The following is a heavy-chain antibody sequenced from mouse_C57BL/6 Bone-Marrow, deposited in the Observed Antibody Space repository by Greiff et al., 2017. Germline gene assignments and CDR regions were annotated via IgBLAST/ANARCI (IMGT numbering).Heavy chain of an antibody. D-gene: IGHD2-3*01. CDR1: GYTFTDYY. CDR3: ARGCYDGYIYWYFDV. CDR2: INPNNGGT. J-gene: IGHJ1*03. Sequence: EVQVVESGPELVKPGASVKMSCKASGYTFTDYYMHWVKQSHGKSLEWIGYINPNNGGTSYNQKFKGKATLTVNKSSSTAYMELRSLTSVESAVYDCARGCYDGYIYWYFDVWGTGTTVTVSS. V-gene: IGHV1-22*01.